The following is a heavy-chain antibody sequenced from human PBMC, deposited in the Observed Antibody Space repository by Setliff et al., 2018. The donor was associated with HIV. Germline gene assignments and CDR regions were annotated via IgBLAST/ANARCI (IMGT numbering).Heavy chain of an antibody. CDR3: ARYSLRGYNYDFFDP. V-gene: IGHV1-69*13. Sequence: ASVKVSCKASEGTFSSYAVSWVRQAPGQGLEWMGGIIPMFEIANYAQRFQGRVTITAEESTSIVYLEMSSLRSEDTSVYFCARYSLRGYNYDFFDPWGQGTLVTVSS. J-gene: IGHJ5*02. CDR1: EGTFSSYA. CDR2: IIPMFEIA. D-gene: IGHD5-18*01.